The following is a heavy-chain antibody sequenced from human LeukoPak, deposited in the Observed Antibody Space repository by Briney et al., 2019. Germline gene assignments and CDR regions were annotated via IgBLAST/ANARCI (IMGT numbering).Heavy chain of an antibody. CDR3: ARAFTVTTSSYYYYGMDV. V-gene: IGHV1-69*04. CDR1: GGTFSSYA. J-gene: IGHJ6*02. Sequence: GASVKVSCKASGGTFSSYAISWVRQAPGQGLEWMGRIIPILGIANYAQKFQGRVTITADKSTSTAYMELSSLRSEDTAVYYCARAFTVTTSSYYYYGMDVWGQGTTVTVSS. D-gene: IGHD4-17*01. CDR2: IIPILGIA.